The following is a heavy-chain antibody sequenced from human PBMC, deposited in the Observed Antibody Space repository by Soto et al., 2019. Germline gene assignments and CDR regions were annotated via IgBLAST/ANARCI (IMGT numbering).Heavy chain of an antibody. CDR1: GFTFSTYS. Sequence: GGSLRLSCAASGFTFSTYSMNWVRQAPGKGLEWVSYISSSSSTIFYTDSVKGRFTVSRDNAKNSPYLQMNSLRAEDTAVYYCARFYYDSSGYLPSPYYYYYGMDVWGQGTTVTVSS. J-gene: IGHJ6*02. V-gene: IGHV3-48*01. CDR3: ARFYYDSSGYLPSPYYYYYGMDV. D-gene: IGHD3-22*01. CDR2: ISSSSSTI.